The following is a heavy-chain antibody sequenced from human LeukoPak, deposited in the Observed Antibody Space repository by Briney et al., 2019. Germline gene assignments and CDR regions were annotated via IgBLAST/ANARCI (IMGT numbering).Heavy chain of an antibody. CDR3: ARGQLLPGPFDY. V-gene: IGHV3-21*04. Sequence: PGGSLRLSCAASGFTFSTYSMDWVRQAPGKGLEWVSSISSGSSYIYYADSVKGRFTISRDNSKSILYLQMNSLRAEDTAVYYCARGQLLPGPFDYWGQGTLVTVSS. J-gene: IGHJ4*02. CDR2: ISSGSSYI. CDR1: GFTFSTYS. D-gene: IGHD1-1*01.